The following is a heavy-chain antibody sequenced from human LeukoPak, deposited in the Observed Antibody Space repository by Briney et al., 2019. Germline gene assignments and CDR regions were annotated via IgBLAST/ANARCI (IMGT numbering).Heavy chain of an antibody. CDR3: AKDVILRALPPHVAFDI. J-gene: IGHJ3*02. CDR1: GFTFSSYA. CDR2: ISGSGGST. V-gene: IGHV3-23*01. Sequence: GGSLRLSCAASGFTFSSYAMSWVRQAPGKGLEWVSAISGSGGSTYYADSVKGRFTISRDNSKNTLYLQMNSLRAEDTAVYYCAKDVILRALPPHVAFDIWGQGTMVTVSS. D-gene: IGHD2-15*01.